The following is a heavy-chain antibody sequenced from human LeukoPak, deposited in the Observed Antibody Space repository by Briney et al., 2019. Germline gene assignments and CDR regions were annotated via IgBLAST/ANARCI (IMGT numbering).Heavy chain of an antibody. CDR3: SRENGAFSPFGY. Sequence: PSETLSLTCGVSGGSISNTNWWSWVRQPPGQGLEWIGEISLSGFTNYNPSLKSRVTVSLDKSKNHLSLNLTSVTAADTAVYYCSRENGAFSPFGYWGQGTLVTVSS. V-gene: IGHV4-4*02. CDR1: GGSISNTNW. D-gene: IGHD2-8*01. CDR2: ISLSGFT. J-gene: IGHJ4*02.